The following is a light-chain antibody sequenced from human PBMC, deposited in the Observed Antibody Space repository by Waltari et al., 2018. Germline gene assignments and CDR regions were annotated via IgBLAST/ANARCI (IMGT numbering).Light chain of an antibody. Sequence: MLMMQSPATLSVSPGESATLSCRASQSIGSSLAWYQQKRDQAPRLLIYGASKRATGIPARFSGSGSGTEFTLTISSLQSEDFAVYYCQQYSHWPITFGQGTRLEIK. J-gene: IGKJ5*01. CDR2: GAS. V-gene: IGKV3-15*01. CDR3: QQYSHWPIT. CDR1: QSIGSS.